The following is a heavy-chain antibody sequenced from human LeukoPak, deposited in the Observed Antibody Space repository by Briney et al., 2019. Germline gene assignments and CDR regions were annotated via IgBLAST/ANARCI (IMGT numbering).Heavy chain of an antibody. D-gene: IGHD2-15*01. J-gene: IGHJ4*02. Sequence: GGSLRLSCVVSGFTFSSYAMSWVRQAPGKGLEWVSGISGSGGSTYYADSVKGRFTISRGNSKNTLYLQMSSLRAEDTAVYYCAKGTLGYCSGGSCYSGYWGQGTLVTVSS. V-gene: IGHV3-23*01. CDR1: GFTFSSYA. CDR3: AKGTLGYCSGGSCYSGY. CDR2: ISGSGGST.